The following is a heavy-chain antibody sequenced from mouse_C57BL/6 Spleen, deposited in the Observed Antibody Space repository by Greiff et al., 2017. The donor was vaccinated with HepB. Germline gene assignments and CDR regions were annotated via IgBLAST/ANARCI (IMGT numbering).Heavy chain of an antibody. J-gene: IGHJ4*01. CDR2: INPYNGGT. D-gene: IGHD2-10*01. Sequence: VQLKESGPVLVKPGASVKMSCKASGYTFTDYYMNWVKQSHGKSLEWIGVINPYNGGTSYNQKFKGKATLTVDKSSSTAYMELNSLTSEDSAVYYCARSPYPRGAMDYWGQGTSVTVSS. CDR3: ARSPYPRGAMDY. CDR1: GYTFTDYY. V-gene: IGHV1-19*01.